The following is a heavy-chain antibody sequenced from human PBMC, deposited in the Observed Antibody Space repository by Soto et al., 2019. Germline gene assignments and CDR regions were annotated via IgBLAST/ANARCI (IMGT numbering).Heavy chain of an antibody. CDR1: GGSINSRGYY. J-gene: IGHJ5*02. Sequence: SEPLSLTCTVSGGSINSRGYYWSWIRQSPGKGLEWIGYLYFNGSTHYNPSLKTPVSMSLDTSKKHFSLKMRSVTAADTAVYYCARGISKYSSWYEPHTWFDAWGQGALVTVSS. D-gene: IGHD6-13*01. CDR3: ARGISKYSSWYEPHTWFDA. V-gene: IGHV4-30-4*08. CDR2: LYFNGST.